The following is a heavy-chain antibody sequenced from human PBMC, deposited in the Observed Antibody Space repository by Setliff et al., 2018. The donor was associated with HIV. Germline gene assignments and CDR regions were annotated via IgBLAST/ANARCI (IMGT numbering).Heavy chain of an antibody. Sequence: SETLSLTCTVSGGSISSYYWNWIRQPPGKGLEWIGYIYYSGVTNYNPSLKSRVTIALDTSKNQFSRKLTSVTAADTAGYYCARDTSGGYWGHGTLVTVSS. CDR1: GGSISSYY. CDR2: IYYSGVT. V-gene: IGHV4-59*01. J-gene: IGHJ4*01. CDR3: ARDTSGGY. D-gene: IGHD3-10*01.